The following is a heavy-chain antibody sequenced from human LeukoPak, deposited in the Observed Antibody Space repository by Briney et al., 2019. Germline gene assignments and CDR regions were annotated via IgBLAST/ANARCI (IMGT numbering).Heavy chain of an antibody. J-gene: IGHJ4*02. CDR2: IRYDGSNK. D-gene: IGHD3-10*01. CDR3: AKGAHYFGSGSFRRGHYFDS. V-gene: IGHV3-30*02. Sequence: GGSLRLSCAASGFTFSTYGMHWVRQAPGRGLEWVAIIRYDGSNKYYADSVKGRFTISRDNSKNTLYLQMNSLRAEDTAVYYCAKGAHYFGSGSFRRGHYFDSWGQGTLVTVSS. CDR1: GFTFSTYG.